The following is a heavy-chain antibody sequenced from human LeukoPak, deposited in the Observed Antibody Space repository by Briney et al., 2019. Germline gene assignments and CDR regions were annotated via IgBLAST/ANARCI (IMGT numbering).Heavy chain of an antibody. CDR2: ISGRGVST. V-gene: IGHV3-23*01. Sequence: GGSLRLSCAASGFTFSTYAMSWVRQAPGKGLEWVSAISGRGVSTSYADSVRGRFTISRDDSKNSLYLQMNSLRAEDTAVYYCAKAASGNWNDVSDYWGQGTLVTVSS. J-gene: IGHJ4*02. D-gene: IGHD1-20*01. CDR3: AKAASGNWNDVSDY. CDR1: GFTFSTYA.